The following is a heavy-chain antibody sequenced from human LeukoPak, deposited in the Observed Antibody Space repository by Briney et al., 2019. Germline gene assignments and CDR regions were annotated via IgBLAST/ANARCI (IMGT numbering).Heavy chain of an antibody. J-gene: IGHJ4*02. D-gene: IGHD5-18*01. CDR1: GLTVSSHY. V-gene: IGHV3-66*01. Sequence: RGSLRLSCAASGLTVSSHYMSWVRQAPGKGLEWVSIIYSGGGTYYADSVKGRFTISRDNSKNTLYLQMNSLRAEDTAVYYCARDQVPALANWGQGTLVTVSS. CDR3: ARDQVPALAN. CDR2: IYSGGGT.